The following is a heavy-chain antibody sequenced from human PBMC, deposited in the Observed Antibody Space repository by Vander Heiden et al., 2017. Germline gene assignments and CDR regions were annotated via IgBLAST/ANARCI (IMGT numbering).Heavy chain of an antibody. CDR3: ARGFTTLGY. CDR2: IWYDGRKK. CDR1: GFTFSSYG. D-gene: IGHD1-26*01. Sequence: QVQLVESGGGVVQPGRSLSLSCAASGFTFSSYGMHWVRQAPGKGLEWVAVIWYDGRKKDDADSVKGRFTISIDNSKNTMYIKITRLRAEDTGVDYCARGFTTLGYWGQGTLVTVSS. J-gene: IGHJ4*02. V-gene: IGHV3-33*01.